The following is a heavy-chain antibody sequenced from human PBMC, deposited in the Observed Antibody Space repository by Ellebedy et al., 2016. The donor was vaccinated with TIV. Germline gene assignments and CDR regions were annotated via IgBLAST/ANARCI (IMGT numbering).Heavy chain of an antibody. CDR1: GFTFRNFA. V-gene: IGHV3-23*01. CDR3: AKLDSSGYYYGRFDY. D-gene: IGHD3-22*01. CDR2: ISSSGVGT. Sequence: GGSLRLSCAASGFTFRNFAMTWVRQAPGRGLEWVSSISSSGVGTDYADSVRGRVTISRDNSKNTLYLQMNSLRADDTALYYCAKLDSSGYYYGRFDYWGQGTLVTVSS. J-gene: IGHJ4*02.